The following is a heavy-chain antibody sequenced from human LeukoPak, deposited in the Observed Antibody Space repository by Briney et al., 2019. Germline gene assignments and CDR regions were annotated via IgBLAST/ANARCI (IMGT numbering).Heavy chain of an antibody. J-gene: IGHJ6*03. CDR1: GYTFISYG. CDR2: ISPYTTKT. CDR3: AREGGVGPTAPPDYYSYQMDV. D-gene: IGHD1-26*01. V-gene: IGHV1-18*01. Sequence: GASVKVSCKASGYTFISYGITWVRQAPGRGLEWMGWISPYTTKTNYAQSLQGRVTMTTDTSTSTAYMELRSLRSDDTAVYYCAREGGVGPTAPPDYYSYQMDVWGKGTTVTVSS.